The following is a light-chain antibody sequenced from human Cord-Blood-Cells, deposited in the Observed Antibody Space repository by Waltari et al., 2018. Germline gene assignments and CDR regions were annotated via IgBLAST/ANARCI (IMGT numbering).Light chain of an antibody. Sequence: QSALTQPASVSGSPGQSITISCPGTSSDVGSYNLVSWYQQHPGKAPKLMIYEGINRPSGVSNRFSVSKSGNTASLTFSGLQAEDEADYYCCSYAGSSTFVFGGGTKLTVL. CDR3: CSYAGSSTFV. CDR1: SSDVGSYNL. V-gene: IGLV2-23*01. J-gene: IGLJ3*02. CDR2: EGI.